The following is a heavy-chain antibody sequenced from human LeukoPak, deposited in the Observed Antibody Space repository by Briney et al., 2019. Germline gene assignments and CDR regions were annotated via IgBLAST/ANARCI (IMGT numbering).Heavy chain of an antibody. CDR2: MNPNSGNT. V-gene: IGHV1-8*03. CDR1: GYTFTSYD. Sequence: ASVKVSCKASGYTFTSYDINWVRQATGQGLEWMGWMNPNSGNTGYAQKFQGRVTITRNTSISTAYMELSSLRSEDTAVYYCARVYCTNGVCYPGIYAFDIWGQGTMVTVSS. CDR3: ARVYCTNGVCYPGIYAFDI. D-gene: IGHD2-8*01. J-gene: IGHJ3*02.